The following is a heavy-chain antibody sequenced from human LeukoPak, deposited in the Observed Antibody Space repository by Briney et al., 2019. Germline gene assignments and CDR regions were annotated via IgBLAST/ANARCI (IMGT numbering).Heavy chain of an antibody. CDR2: IKQDGSEK. Sequence: GGSLRLSCAASGFTFSSYWMSWVRQAPGKGLEWVANIKQDGSEKYYVDSVKGRYTISRDNAKNSLYLQMNSLRAEDTAVYYCARAPSITMVRGVIQRRSYYYYGMDVWGQGTTVTVSS. J-gene: IGHJ6*02. D-gene: IGHD3-10*01. CDR1: GFTFSSYW. CDR3: ARAPSITMVRGVIQRRSYYYYGMDV. V-gene: IGHV3-7*04.